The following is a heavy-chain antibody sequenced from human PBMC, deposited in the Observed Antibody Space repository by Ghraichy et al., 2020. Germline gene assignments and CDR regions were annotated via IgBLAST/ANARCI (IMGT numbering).Heavy chain of an antibody. CDR1: GFNFNDYY. J-gene: IGHJ6*02. D-gene: IGHD3-22*01. CDR2: ISTTGKTI. Sequence: GGSLRLSCEASGFNFNDYYMTWIRQVPGKGLEWVSYISTTGKTIYYADSVKGRFIVSRNNGEKSHYQHMSSLRVEDTAVYYWARSHIYDSGGHWVSYRMDFCGQRTTVTVSS. CDR3: ARSHIYDSGGHWVSYRMDF. V-gene: IGHV3-11*01.